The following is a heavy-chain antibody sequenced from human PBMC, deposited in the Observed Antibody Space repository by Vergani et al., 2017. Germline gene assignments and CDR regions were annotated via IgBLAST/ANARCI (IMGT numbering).Heavy chain of an antibody. V-gene: IGHV3-48*02. CDR3: ARGPEYYDSSGYPYYFDY. J-gene: IGHJ4*02. D-gene: IGHD3-22*01. CDR2: ISSSSSTI. CDR1: GFTFSSYS. Sequence: EVQLVESGGGLVQPGGSLRLSCAASGFTFSSYSMNWVRQAPGKGLEWVSYISSSSSTIYYADSVKGRFTISRDNAKNSLYLQMNSLRDEDTAVYYCARGPEYYDSSGYPYYFDYWGQGTLVTVSS.